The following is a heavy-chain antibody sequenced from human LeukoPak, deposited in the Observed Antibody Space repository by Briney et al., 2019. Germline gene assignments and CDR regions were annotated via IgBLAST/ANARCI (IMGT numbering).Heavy chain of an antibody. CDR2: ISYTGST. D-gene: IGHD3-16*01. V-gene: IGHV4-61*01. J-gene: IGHJ4*02. CDR3: ARVGGYFWAEFDS. Sequence: SETMSLTWTVSGGSISVSGGSISSYFWSWIRQPPGKGLEWIGYISYTGSTNYNPSLKSRLTISVDTSRNQFSLKLNSVTAADTAVYFCARVGGYFWAEFDSWGRGTLVTVSS. CDR1: GGSISVSGGSISSYF.